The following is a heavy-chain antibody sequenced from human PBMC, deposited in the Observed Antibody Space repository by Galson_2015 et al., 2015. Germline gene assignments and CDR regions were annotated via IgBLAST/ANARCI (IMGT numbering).Heavy chain of an antibody. CDR1: GFTFSSYW. D-gene: IGHD2-15*01. CDR2: IKQDGSEK. J-gene: IGHJ3*02. Sequence: SLRLSCAASGFTFSSYWMSWVRQAPGKGLEWVANIKQDGSEKYYVDSVKGRFTISRDNAKNSLYQQMNSLRAEDTAVYYCARDRGDRIGYCSGGSCSDAFDIWGQGTMVTVSS. V-gene: IGHV3-7*01. CDR3: ARDRGDRIGYCSGGSCSDAFDI.